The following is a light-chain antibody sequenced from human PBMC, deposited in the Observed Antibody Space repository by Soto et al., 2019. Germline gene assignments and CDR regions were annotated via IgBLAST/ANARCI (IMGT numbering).Light chain of an antibody. V-gene: IGKV1-39*01. CDR1: QSISTY. Sequence: DIQMTQSPSSLSASVGDRATITCRASQSISTYLNWYQQKPGKAPKLLIYAASSLQSGVPSRFSGSGSETDFTLTISSLQPEDFATYSCQQSYNTTWTFGQGTKVDIK. CDR3: QQSYNTTWT. CDR2: AAS. J-gene: IGKJ1*01.